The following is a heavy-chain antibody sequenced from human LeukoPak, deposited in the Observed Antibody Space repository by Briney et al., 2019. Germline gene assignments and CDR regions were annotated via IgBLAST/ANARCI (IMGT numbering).Heavy chain of an antibody. J-gene: IGHJ4*02. D-gene: IGHD1-26*01. CDR3: ASARELLFLFDY. Sequence: SETLSLTCTVSGGSISSYYWSWIRQPPGKGLEWIGYIYYSGSTNYNPSLKSRVTISVDTSKNQFSLKLSSVTAADTAVYYCASARELLFLFDYWGQGTLVTASS. CDR1: GGSISSYY. V-gene: IGHV4-59*01. CDR2: IYYSGST.